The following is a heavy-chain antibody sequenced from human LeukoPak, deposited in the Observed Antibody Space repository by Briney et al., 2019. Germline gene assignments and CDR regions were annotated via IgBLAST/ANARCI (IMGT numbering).Heavy chain of an antibody. CDR2: IYATGSY. D-gene: IGHD2-8*01. V-gene: IGHV4-61*02. CDR3: CARINGLGGWAPFDY. J-gene: IGHJ4*02. CDR1: GDSISSGSHH. Sequence: SETLSLTCSVSGDSISSGSHHWSWLRPPAGKGLEAIGLIYATGSYSYNPAHKRRVTISVDTYKNQFSLKHTHGPAAATAYYCCARINGLGGWAPFDYWGQGTLVSVSS.